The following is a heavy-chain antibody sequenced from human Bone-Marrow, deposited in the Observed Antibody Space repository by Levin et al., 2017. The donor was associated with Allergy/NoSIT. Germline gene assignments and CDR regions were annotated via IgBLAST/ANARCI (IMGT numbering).Heavy chain of an antibody. D-gene: IGHD1-1*01. V-gene: IGHV4-34*01. CDR3: ARERGSNEDY. CDR1: GGSFSGYY. J-gene: IGHJ4*02. Sequence: PSETLSLTCAVYGGSFSGYYWSWIRQPPGKGLEWIGEINHSGSTNYNPSLKSRVTISVDTSKNQFSLKLSSVTAADTAVYYCARERGSNEDYWGQGTLVTVSS. CDR2: INHSGST.